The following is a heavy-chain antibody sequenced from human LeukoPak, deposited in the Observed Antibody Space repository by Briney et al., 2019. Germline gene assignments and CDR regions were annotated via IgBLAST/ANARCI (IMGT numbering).Heavy chain of an antibody. CDR3: AREGYSPIDY. Sequence: SVKVSCKASGATSSSYAISWVRQAPGQGLEWMGGIIPIFGTANYAQKFQGRVTITADESTSTAYMELSSLRSEDTAVYYCAREGYSPIDYWGQGTLVTVSS. CDR1: GATSSSYA. J-gene: IGHJ4*02. V-gene: IGHV1-69*13. CDR2: IIPIFGTA. D-gene: IGHD3-22*01.